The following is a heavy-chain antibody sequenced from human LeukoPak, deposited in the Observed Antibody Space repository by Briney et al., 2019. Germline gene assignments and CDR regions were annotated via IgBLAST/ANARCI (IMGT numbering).Heavy chain of an antibody. CDR2: ISSSSSYI. CDR1: GFTFSSYS. Sequence: GGSLRLSCAASGFTFSSYSMNWVRQAPGKGLEWVSSISSSSSYIYYADSVKGRFTISRDNAKISLYLQMNSLRAEDTAVYYCARGIGGSYGEFDYWGQGTLVTVSS. D-gene: IGHD1-26*01. J-gene: IGHJ4*02. V-gene: IGHV3-21*01. CDR3: ARGIGGSYGEFDY.